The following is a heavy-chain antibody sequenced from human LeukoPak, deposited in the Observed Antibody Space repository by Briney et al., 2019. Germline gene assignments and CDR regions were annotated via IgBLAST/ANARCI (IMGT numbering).Heavy chain of an antibody. D-gene: IGHD6-19*01. CDR1: GFTFSSYS. V-gene: IGHV3-48*01. CDR2: ISGDSSII. CDR3: AREFIAVAGTDY. Sequence: PGGSLRLSCAASGFTFSSYSMNWVRQAPGKGLEWIAYISGDSSIIHYADSVKGRFTISRDNSKNTLYLQMNSLRAEDTAVYYCAREFIAVAGTDYWGQGVLVTVSS. J-gene: IGHJ4*02.